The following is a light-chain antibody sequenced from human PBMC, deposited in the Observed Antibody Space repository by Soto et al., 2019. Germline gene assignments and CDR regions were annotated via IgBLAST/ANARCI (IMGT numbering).Light chain of an antibody. CDR3: QQYVTSPAIT. Sequence: PGERATLSCWARESIGDHLAWYQQKPGQATRLLXYGATMRTTGKPDRFSGAGSETHFTLAISRLEPGDFAVYYCQQYVTSPAITFGQGTRLEIK. CDR2: GAT. J-gene: IGKJ5*01. V-gene: IGKV3-20*01. CDR1: ESIGDH.